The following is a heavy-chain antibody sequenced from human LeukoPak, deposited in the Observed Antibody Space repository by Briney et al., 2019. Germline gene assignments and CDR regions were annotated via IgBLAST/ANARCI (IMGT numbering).Heavy chain of an antibody. V-gene: IGHV3-53*01. CDR2: IYSGGST. Sequence: GGSLRLSCVVSGFSFSGYVMSWVRQPPGKGLEWVSVIYSGGSTYYADSVKGRFTISRDNSKNTLYLQMNSLRAEDTAVYYCARGLGYSYGIDYWGQGTLVTVSS. D-gene: IGHD5-18*01. CDR1: GFSFSGYV. J-gene: IGHJ4*02. CDR3: ARGLGYSYGIDY.